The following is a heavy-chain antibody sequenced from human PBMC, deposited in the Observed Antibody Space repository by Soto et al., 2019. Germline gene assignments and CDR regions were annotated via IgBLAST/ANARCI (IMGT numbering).Heavy chain of an antibody. D-gene: IGHD2-15*01. CDR2: ISSGSSTI. V-gene: IGHV3-48*01. Sequence: GGSLRLSCAASGFTFSSYSMNWVRQAPGKGLEWVSYISSGSSTIYYADSVKGRFTISRDNSQNTVYLQMNSLRAEDTAIYYCARVEHCAGGSCYFLDYWGQGTLVTVSS. CDR1: GFTFSSYS. CDR3: ARVEHCAGGSCYFLDY. J-gene: IGHJ4*02.